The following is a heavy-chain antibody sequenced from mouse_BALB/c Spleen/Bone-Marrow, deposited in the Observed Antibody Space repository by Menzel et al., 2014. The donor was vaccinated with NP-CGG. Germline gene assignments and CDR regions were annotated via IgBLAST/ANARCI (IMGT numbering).Heavy chain of an antibody. CDR2: ILPGGGST. D-gene: IGHD1-1*02. J-gene: IGHJ4*01. CDR3: AKGGHVMDY. CDR1: GYTFSDYW. Sequence: QVQLQQSGAELMKPGASVMISCKATGYTFSDYWIEGVKQRPGHGLEWIGEILPGGGSTNYNENFKGKATFTADTSSNTAYMQLSSLTSEDSAVYYCAKGGHVMDYWGQGTSVTVSS. V-gene: IGHV1-9*01.